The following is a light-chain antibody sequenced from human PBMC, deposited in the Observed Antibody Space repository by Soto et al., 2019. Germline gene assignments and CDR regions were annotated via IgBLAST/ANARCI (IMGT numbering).Light chain of an antibody. V-gene: IGKV1-5*03. J-gene: IGKJ1*01. CDR1: QSINNW. Sequence: IQMTQSPSTLSASVGDRVTITLRASQSINNWLAWYQQKKGKAPKLLIYKAFSLESGVPSRFSGRGYGTEFNLTISSLQPDDFATYYCQHYNSYSEAFGQGTKVDIK. CDR2: KAF. CDR3: QHYNSYSEA.